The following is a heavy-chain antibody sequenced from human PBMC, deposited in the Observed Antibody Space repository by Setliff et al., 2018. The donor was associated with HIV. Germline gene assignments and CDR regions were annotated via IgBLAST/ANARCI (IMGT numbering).Heavy chain of an antibody. CDR2: ISWNSVKI. J-gene: IGHJ2*01. D-gene: IGHD4-17*01. V-gene: IGHV3-9*01. CDR1: GFDIEEYA. Sequence: GGSLRLSCVGSGFDIEEYAMAWVRQVPGKGLEWVSGISWNSVKIDYADFVKGRFTISRDNAKNSLYPQMNSLRAEDTAVYYCARDPYPYADYRDWYFDLWGRGTLVTVSS. CDR3: ARDPYPYADYRDWYFDL.